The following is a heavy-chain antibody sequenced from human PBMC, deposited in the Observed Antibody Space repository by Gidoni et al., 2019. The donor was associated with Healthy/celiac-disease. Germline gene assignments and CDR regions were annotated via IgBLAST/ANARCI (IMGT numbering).Heavy chain of an antibody. CDR1: GGSLRSYY. J-gene: IGHJ6*02. Sequence: QAQLPESGPGLVKPSDTLSLTCTAPGGSLRSYYWCSIRQPPGKGLEWIGYIYYSGSTNYNPSLKSRVTISVETSKNQFSGKLSSVTAADTAVYYCARIRSRYCSGGSCYDYYYYGMDVWGQGTTVTVS. D-gene: IGHD2-15*01. V-gene: IGHV4-59*01. CDR3: ARIRSRYCSGGSCYDYYYYGMDV. CDR2: IYYSGST.